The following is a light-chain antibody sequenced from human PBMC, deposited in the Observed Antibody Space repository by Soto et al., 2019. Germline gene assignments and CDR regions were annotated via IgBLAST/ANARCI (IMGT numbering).Light chain of an antibody. CDR3: AAWDESLDGHVV. CDR2: NNI. CDR1: NSNIGSNT. V-gene: IGLV1-44*01. Sequence: QSVLTQPPSASGTPGQKVTISCSGSNSNIGSNTVSWFQQLPGRAPKLLLYNNIYRPPGVPDRFSGSKSGTSVSLAISGLQSEDEADYYCAAWDESLDGHVVFGGGTQLTVL. J-gene: IGLJ7*01.